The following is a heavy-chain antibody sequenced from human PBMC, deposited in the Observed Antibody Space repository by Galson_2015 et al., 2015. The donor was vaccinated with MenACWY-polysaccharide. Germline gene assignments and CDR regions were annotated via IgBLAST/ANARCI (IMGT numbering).Heavy chain of an antibody. V-gene: IGHV3-30*18. CDR3: AKDSYSSGWYGKFDF. Sequence: SLRLSCAASGFIFSTSAMHWVRQAPGKGLEWVALISYDGSVKYYADSAKGRFTISRDNSQNTLYLQMDSLTSEDTAVYYCAKDSYSSGWYGKFDFWGQGTLISVSS. J-gene: IGHJ4*02. D-gene: IGHD6-19*01. CDR1: GFIFSTSA. CDR2: ISYDGSVK.